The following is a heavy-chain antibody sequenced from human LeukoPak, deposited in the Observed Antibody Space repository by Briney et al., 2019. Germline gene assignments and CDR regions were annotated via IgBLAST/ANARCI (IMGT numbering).Heavy chain of an antibody. V-gene: IGHV1-18*01. J-gene: IGHJ4*02. Sequence: PRASVKVSCKASGYTFTSYGISWVRRAPGQGLEWMGWISAYNGNTNHAQKLQGRVTMTTDTSTSTAYMELRSLRSDDTAVYYCARIMGSSGWYDPFYYFDYWGQGTLVTVSS. CDR1: GYTFTSYG. CDR3: ARIMGSSGWYDPFYYFDY. D-gene: IGHD6-19*01. CDR2: ISAYNGNT.